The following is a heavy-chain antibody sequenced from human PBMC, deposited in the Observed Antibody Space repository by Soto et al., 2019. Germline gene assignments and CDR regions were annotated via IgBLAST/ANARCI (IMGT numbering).Heavy chain of an antibody. Sequence: EVQLLESGGGLVQPGGSLRLSCAVSGLTFSYFAMSWVRQAPGKGLEWVSAISGSGGITYYADSVKGRFTISRDNSKNTLFLQMNGLSAEDTAVYYCALLGRSGSGRPYYYGMDVWGQGTTVTVSS. CDR3: ALLGRSGSGRPYYYGMDV. CDR2: ISGSGGIT. D-gene: IGHD3-10*01. J-gene: IGHJ6*02. CDR1: GLTFSYFA. V-gene: IGHV3-23*01.